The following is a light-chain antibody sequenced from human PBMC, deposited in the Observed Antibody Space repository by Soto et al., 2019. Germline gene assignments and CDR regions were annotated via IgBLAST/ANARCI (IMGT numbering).Light chain of an antibody. V-gene: IGLV2-14*01. J-gene: IGLJ1*01. Sequence: QSVRTQPASVSGSPGQSITISCTGTSSDVGGYNYVSWYQQHPGKAPKLMIYEVSNRPSGISNRFSGSKSGNTASLTISGLQAEDEADYHCSSYTSSNTHVFGTGTKVTVL. CDR2: EVS. CDR3: SSYTSSNTHV. CDR1: SSDVGGYNY.